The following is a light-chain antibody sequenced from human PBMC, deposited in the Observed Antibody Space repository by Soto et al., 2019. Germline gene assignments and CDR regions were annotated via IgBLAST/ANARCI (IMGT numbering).Light chain of an antibody. CDR2: DAS. CDR3: QQDQRSSRT. V-gene: IGKV3-11*01. J-gene: IGKJ1*01. Sequence: IVLTPSPASLSFSPVERAPLSCRASQSVSNYFDWYQQKPGQAPPLLIYDASNRATGVPARFSGSGSGTDFTLTITSVQAEDVAAYYCQQDQRSSRTFGQGTKVDIK. CDR1: QSVSNY.